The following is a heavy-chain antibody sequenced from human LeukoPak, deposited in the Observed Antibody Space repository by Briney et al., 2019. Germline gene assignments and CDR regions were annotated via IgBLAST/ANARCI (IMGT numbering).Heavy chain of an antibody. Sequence: PSETLSLTCTVSGGSIGSSSYYWGWIRQPPGKGLEWIGSIYYTGSTYYNPSLKSRVTISVDTSKTQFSLKLSSVTAADTAVYYCARGWVPSLSYYYMDVWGKGTTVTVSS. CDR3: ARGWVPSLSYYYMDV. CDR1: GGSIGSSSYY. V-gene: IGHV4-39*07. J-gene: IGHJ6*03. CDR2: IYYTGST. D-gene: IGHD2-2*01.